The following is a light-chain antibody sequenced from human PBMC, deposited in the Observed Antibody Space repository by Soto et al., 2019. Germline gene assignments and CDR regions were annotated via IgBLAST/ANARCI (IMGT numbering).Light chain of an antibody. Sequence: IVLTQSPATLSLSPGERATLSCRASQSISSSYLAWYQQKPGQAPRLLIHGATTRATGIPARFSGSGSGTEFTLTISSLQSEDFAVYYCQQYNNWPRTFGQGTKVDNK. V-gene: IGKV3-15*01. CDR3: QQYNNWPRT. CDR2: GAT. J-gene: IGKJ1*01. CDR1: QSISSSY.